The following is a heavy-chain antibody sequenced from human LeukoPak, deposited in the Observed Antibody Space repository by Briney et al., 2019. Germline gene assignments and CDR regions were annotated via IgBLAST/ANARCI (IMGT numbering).Heavy chain of an antibody. CDR2: IRYDGSNK. D-gene: IGHD6-6*01. J-gene: IGHJ4*02. Sequence: GGSLRLSCAASGFTFSSYGMHWVRQAPGKGLERVAFIRYDGSNKYYADSVKGRFTISRDNSKNTLYLQMNSLRAEDTAVYYCAKDAPRVAARPFYFDYWGQGTLVTVSS. V-gene: IGHV3-30*02. CDR3: AKDAPRVAARPFYFDY. CDR1: GFTFSSYG.